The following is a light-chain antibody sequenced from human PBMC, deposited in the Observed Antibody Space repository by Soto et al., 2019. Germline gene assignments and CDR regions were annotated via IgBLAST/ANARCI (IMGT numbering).Light chain of an antibody. Sequence: DIQMTQSPSTLSASVGDRATITCRASQSISSWLAWYQQKPGQAPKSLIYKASSLESGVPSRFSGSGSGTEFTLTISRQQPDDFATYCRQQNISYPLTFGQGTRVEIK. V-gene: IGKV1-5*03. CDR2: KAS. CDR1: QSISSW. CDR3: QQNISYPLT. J-gene: IGKJ5*01.